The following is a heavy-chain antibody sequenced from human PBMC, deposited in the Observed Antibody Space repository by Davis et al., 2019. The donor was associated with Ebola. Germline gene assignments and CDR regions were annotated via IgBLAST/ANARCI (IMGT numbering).Heavy chain of an antibody. J-gene: IGHJ6*02. Sequence: PGGSLRLSCAASGFTFSSYGMHWVRQAPGKGLEWVAVIWYDGSNKYYADPVKGRFTISRDNSKNTLYLQMNSLRAEDTAVYYCARDNVLWFGEDYYGMDVWGQGTTVTVSS. CDR2: IWYDGSNK. D-gene: IGHD3-10*01. CDR3: ARDNVLWFGEDYYGMDV. V-gene: IGHV3-33*01. CDR1: GFTFSSYG.